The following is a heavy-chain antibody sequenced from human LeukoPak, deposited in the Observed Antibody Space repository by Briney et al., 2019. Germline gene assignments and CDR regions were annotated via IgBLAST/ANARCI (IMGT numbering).Heavy chain of an antibody. D-gene: IGHD6-13*01. V-gene: IGHV1-2*02. CDR2: INPNSGAT. J-gene: IGHJ4*02. CDR1: GYTFTDHN. CDR3: ARRSYSSSWYGSRSHYEGFDY. Sequence: GDSVKVSCKASGYTFTDHNMHWIRQAPGQGLEWMGWINPNSGATNYAQKFQGRVTMTRDTSISTVYMELNRLRSDDTAVYYCARRSYSSSWYGSRSHYEGFDYWGQGTLVTVSS.